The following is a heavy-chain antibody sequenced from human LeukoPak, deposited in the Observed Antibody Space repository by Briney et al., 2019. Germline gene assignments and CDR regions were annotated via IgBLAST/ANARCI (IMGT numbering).Heavy chain of an antibody. CDR1: GYTFTGYY. CDR3: ASAPMPYDAFDI. Sequence: ASVKVSCKASGYTFTGYYMHWVRQAPGQGLEWMGRINPNRGGTNYAQKFQGRVTMTRDTSISTAYMELSRLRSDDTAVYYCASAPMPYDAFDIWGQGTMVTVSS. D-gene: IGHD2-2*01. CDR2: INPNRGGT. V-gene: IGHV1-2*06. J-gene: IGHJ3*02.